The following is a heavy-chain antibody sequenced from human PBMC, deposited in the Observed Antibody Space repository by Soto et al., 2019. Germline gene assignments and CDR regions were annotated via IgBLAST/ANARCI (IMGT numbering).Heavy chain of an antibody. V-gene: IGHV3-7*05. Sequence: EVQLVESGGGLVQPRGSLRLSCVASGFALSNYWINWVRQAPGKGLEWVANIKQDGSEKNYVDSVKGRFTISRDNARNSLYLQMNSLRAEDTAAYYCATETSTWGCWGQGTLVAVSS. CDR3: ATETSTWGC. D-gene: IGHD7-27*01. CDR1: GFALSNYW. J-gene: IGHJ4*02. CDR2: IKQDGSEK.